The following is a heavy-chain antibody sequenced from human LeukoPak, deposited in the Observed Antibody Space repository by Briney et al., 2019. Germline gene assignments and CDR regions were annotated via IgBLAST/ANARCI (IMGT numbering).Heavy chain of an antibody. CDR2: MNPNSGNT. Sequence: ASVKVSCKASGYTFTSYDINWVRQATGQGLEWMGWMNPNSGNTGYAQKFQGRVTITRNTSISTAYMELSSLRSEDTAVYYCARVVHSHTIDPSELYYFDYWGQGTLVTVSS. CDR3: ARVVHSHTIDPSELYYFDY. D-gene: IGHD5-24*01. J-gene: IGHJ4*02. V-gene: IGHV1-8*03. CDR1: GYTFTSYD.